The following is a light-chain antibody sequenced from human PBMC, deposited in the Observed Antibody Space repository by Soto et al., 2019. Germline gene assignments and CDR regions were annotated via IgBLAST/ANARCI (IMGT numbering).Light chain of an antibody. Sequence: SALTQPASVSGSPGQSITISCTGTSSDVGGYNYVSWYQQHPGKAPKLMIYDVSNRPSGVSNRFSGSKSGNTASLTISGLPAEDEADYYCSSYTSSSTPPPYVFGTGTKLTVL. CDR3: SSYTSSSTPPPYV. CDR2: DVS. V-gene: IGLV2-14*01. CDR1: SSDVGGYNY. J-gene: IGLJ1*01.